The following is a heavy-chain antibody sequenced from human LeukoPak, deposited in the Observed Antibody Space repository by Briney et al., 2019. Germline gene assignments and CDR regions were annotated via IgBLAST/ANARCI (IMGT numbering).Heavy chain of an antibody. V-gene: IGHV3-23*01. J-gene: IGHJ4*02. D-gene: IGHD1-26*01. CDR3: AKDPGGSYGSGDHFDY. Sequence: GSLRLSCAASGFTFSSYAMSWVRQAPGKGLEWVSTISGGGGSTYYADSVKGRFTISRDNSKNTFYLQMNSLRAEDTAVYYCAKDPGGSYGSGDHFDYWGQGTLVTVSS. CDR1: GFTFSSYA. CDR2: ISGGGGST.